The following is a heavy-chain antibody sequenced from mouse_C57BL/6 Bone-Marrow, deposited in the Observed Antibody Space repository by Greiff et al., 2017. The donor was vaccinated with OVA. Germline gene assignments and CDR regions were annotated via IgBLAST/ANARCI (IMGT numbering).Heavy chain of an antibody. CDR2: INYDGSST. Sequence: EVQRVESEGGLVQPGSSMKLSCTASGFTFSDYYMAWVRQVPEKGLEWVANINYDGSSTYYLDSLKSRFIISRDNAKNILYLQMSRLKSEDTATYYCARDTAAYPFAYWGQGTLVTVSA. D-gene: IGHD6-1*01. J-gene: IGHJ3*01. CDR3: ARDTAAYPFAY. CDR1: GFTFSDYY. V-gene: IGHV5-16*01.